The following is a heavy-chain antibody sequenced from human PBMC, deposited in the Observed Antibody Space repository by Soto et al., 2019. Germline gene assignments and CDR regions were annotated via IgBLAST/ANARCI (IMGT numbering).Heavy chain of an antibody. CDR3: ASSRSSSWYALYYFDY. CDR2: IIPIFGTA. J-gene: IGHJ4*02. V-gene: IGHV1-69*01. CDR1: GGTFSSCA. Sequence: QVQLVQSGAEVKKPGSSVKVSCKASGGTFSSCAISWVRQAPGQGLEWMGGIIPIFGTANYAQKFQGRVTITADESTSTAYMELSSLRSEDTAVYYCASSRSSSWYALYYFDYWGQGTLVTVSS. D-gene: IGHD6-13*01.